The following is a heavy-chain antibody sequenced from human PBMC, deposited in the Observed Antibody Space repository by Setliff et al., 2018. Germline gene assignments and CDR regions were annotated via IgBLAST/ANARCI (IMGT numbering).Heavy chain of an antibody. CDR3: AISTIFGVVSPTPDAFDI. Sequence: SVKVSCKASGGTFSSYDISWVRQAPGQGLEWMGRIIPIFGTANYAQKFQGRVTITADKSTSTAYMELGRLRSEDTAVYYCAISTIFGVVSPTPDAFDIWGQGTMVTVSS. V-gene: IGHV1-69*06. CDR1: GGTFSSYD. CDR2: IIPIFGTA. J-gene: IGHJ3*02. D-gene: IGHD3-3*01.